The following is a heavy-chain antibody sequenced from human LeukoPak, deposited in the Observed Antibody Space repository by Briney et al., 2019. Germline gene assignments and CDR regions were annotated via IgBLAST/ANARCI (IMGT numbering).Heavy chain of an antibody. V-gene: IGHV1-46*01. CDR3: ASAATINPKGSFDY. Sequence: GASVKVSCKASGYTFTSYYMHWVRQAPGQGLGWMGIINPSGGSTSYAQKFQGRVTMTRDMSTSTVYMELSSLRSEDTAVYYCASAATINPKGSFDYWGQGTLVTVSS. CDR1: GYTFTSYY. J-gene: IGHJ4*02. D-gene: IGHD5-24*01. CDR2: INPSGGST.